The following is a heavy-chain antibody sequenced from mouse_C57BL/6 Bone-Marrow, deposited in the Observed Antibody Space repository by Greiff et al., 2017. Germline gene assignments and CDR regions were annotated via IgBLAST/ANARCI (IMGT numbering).Heavy chain of an antibody. J-gene: IGHJ1*03. D-gene: IGHD1-1*01. CDR3: SRQVTTILATKYFDV. V-gene: IGHV5-9*01. Sequence: EVKLVESGGGLVKPGGSLKLSCAASGFTFSSYTMSWVRQTPETRLQWVAAFSGGGGNIYYPDRVKGRFTFSRDNDENFLYLQVSSLRSEDTALYYCSRQVTTILATKYFDVWGTGTTVTVSS. CDR2: FSGGGGNI. CDR1: GFTFSSYT.